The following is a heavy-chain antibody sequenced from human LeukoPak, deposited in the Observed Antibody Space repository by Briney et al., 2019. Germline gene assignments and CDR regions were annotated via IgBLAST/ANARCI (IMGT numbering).Heavy chain of an antibody. Sequence: PGGSPRLSCTASGFSFSGHWMHWARQLPGKGLVLVSRISPTGSTTSYADSVKGRFTVSRDNAKNTLYLQVNNLRAEDTAVYYCARGPNSNWSGLDFWGQGTLLTVSS. D-gene: IGHD6-6*01. CDR3: ARGPNSNWSGLDF. J-gene: IGHJ4*02. CDR1: GFSFSGHW. CDR2: ISPTGSTT. V-gene: IGHV3-74*01.